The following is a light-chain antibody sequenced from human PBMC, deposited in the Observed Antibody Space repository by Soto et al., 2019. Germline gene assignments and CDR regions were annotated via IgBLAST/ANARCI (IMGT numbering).Light chain of an antibody. CDR3: QQCNDRPYA. V-gene: IGKV3-15*01. CDR2: AAS. J-gene: IGKJ2*01. CDR1: QSVGGN. Sequence: ITQSPATLSVSQGGRATLPCRASQSVGGNLAWYQQKHGQAPRLLLHAASTSAAAIPARLSRRRSGTEFTLTIDSLQSKDCLFYFCQQCNDRPYALRQWTK.